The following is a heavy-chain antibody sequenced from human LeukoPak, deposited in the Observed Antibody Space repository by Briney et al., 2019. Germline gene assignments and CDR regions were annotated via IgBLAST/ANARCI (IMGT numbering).Heavy chain of an antibody. CDR1: GFTFDDYA. V-gene: IGHV3-9*03. CDR2: ISWNSGSI. Sequence: PGRSLRLSCAASGFTFDDYAMHWVRQAPGKGLEWVSGISWNSGSIGYADSVKGRFTISRDNAKSSLYLQMNSLRAEDMALYYCAKGISSGYPDAFDIWGQGTMVTVSS. CDR3: AKGISSGYPDAFDI. D-gene: IGHD3-22*01. J-gene: IGHJ3*02.